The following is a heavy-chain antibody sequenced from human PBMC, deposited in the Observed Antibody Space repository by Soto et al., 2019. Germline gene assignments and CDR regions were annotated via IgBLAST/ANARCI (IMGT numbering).Heavy chain of an antibody. CDR2: IYYSGNT. CDR3: ARDSKRGYSGYDKLDN. V-gene: IGHV4-59*01. CDR1: GASISSYY. Sequence: LSLTCTVSGASISSYYWSWIRQPPGKRLEWIGYIYYSGNTNYNPSLKSRVTISVDTSKNQFSLKLTSVTAADTAVYYCARDSKRGYSGYDKLDNWGQGTLVTVSS. D-gene: IGHD5-12*01. J-gene: IGHJ4*02.